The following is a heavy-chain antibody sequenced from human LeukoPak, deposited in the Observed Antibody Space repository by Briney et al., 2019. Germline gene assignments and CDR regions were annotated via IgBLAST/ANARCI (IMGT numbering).Heavy chain of an antibody. V-gene: IGHV3-20*04. J-gene: IGHJ5*02. CDR2: INWNGGST. Sequence: GGSLRLSCAASGFTFDDYGMSWVRQAPGKGLEWVSGINWNGGSTGYAESVKGRFTISRDNAKNSLYLQMNSLRAEDTALYYCARVPYCGGDCYSNWFDPWGQGTLVTVSS. CDR1: GFTFDDYG. CDR3: ARVPYCGGDCYSNWFDP. D-gene: IGHD2-21*02.